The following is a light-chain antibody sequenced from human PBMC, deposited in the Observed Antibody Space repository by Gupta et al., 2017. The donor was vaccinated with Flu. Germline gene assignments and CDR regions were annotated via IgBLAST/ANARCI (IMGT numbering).Light chain of an antibody. CDR2: AAS. Sequence: PVTLSVSPGERATLFCRASQSLSYKVAWYQQKPGQAPRLLIYAASTRATGTPARFSGSGSGTEFTLTISSLQSEDFAVYYCQHYIHWPLSFGGGTKVGIK. CDR1: QSLSYK. V-gene: IGKV3-15*01. J-gene: IGKJ4*01. CDR3: QHYIHWPLS.